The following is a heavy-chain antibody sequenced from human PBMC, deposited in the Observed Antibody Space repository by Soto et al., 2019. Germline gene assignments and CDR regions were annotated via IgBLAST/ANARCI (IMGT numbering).Heavy chain of an antibody. V-gene: IGHV4-38-2*01. CDR1: CYSIISGYY. CDR2: IYHSGST. J-gene: IGHJ4*02. CDR3: AKCRDGYNHYFDY. Sequence: PSETLSLTCAFSCYSIISGYYWGWIRQPPGKGLEWIGSIYHSGSTYYNPSLKSRVTISVDTSKNQFSLKLSSVTAADTAVYYCAKCRDGYNHYFDYWGQGTLVTVSS. D-gene: IGHD5-12*01.